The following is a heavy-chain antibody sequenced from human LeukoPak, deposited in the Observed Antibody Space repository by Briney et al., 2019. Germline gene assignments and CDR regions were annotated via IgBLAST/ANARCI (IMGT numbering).Heavy chain of an antibody. J-gene: IGHJ4*02. D-gene: IGHD3-10*01. Sequence: GGSLRLSCAASGFTVSSNYMSWVRQGPGKGLEWVSVIYSGGSTYYADSVKGRFTISRDNSKNTLYLQMNSLRAEDTAVYYCARAPAIYGSGSYLGYWGQGTLVTVSS. CDR3: ARAPAIYGSGSYLGY. CDR1: GFTVSSNY. CDR2: IYSGGST. V-gene: IGHV3-53*01.